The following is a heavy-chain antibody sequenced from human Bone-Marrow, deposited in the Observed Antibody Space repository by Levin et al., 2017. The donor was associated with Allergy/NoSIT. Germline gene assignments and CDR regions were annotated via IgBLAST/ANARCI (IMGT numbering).Heavy chain of an antibody. J-gene: IGHJ4*02. Sequence: GGSLRLSCAASGFIFSTYGFHWVRQAPGKGLEWVAAISYDGSNTYYADSVKGRFTVSRDSSKNSLYLQLSSLRPEDTAVYYCAKDSGRALEWSSWAGSRFDHWGQGTLVTVSS. CDR2: ISYDGSNT. V-gene: IGHV3-30*18. CDR3: AKDSGRALEWSSWAGSRFDH. CDR1: GFIFSTYG. D-gene: IGHD3-3*01.